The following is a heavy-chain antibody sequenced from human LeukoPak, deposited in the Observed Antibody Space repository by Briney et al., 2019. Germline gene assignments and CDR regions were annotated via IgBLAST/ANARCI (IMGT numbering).Heavy chain of an antibody. CDR2: LWYDGSNK. Sequence: GGSLRLSCAASGFTFSSYGMHWVRQAPGKGLEWVAVLWYDGSNKYYADSVKGRFTISRDNSKNTLYLQMNSLRAEDTAVYYCAREPGYSSGWYALDPWGQGTLVTVSS. D-gene: IGHD6-19*01. J-gene: IGHJ5*02. V-gene: IGHV3-33*01. CDR3: AREPGYSSGWYALDP. CDR1: GFTFSSYG.